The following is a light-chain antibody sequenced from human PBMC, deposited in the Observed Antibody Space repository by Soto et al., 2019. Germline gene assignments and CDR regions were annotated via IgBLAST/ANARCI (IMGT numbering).Light chain of an antibody. V-gene: IGKV3-20*01. CDR3: QQYGSSPIT. CDR2: GAS. CDR1: LSVSVY. Sequence: VMLTQSPATLSLSPGERATLSCRTSLSVSVYLDWYQQKPGQAPRLLIYGASSRATGIPDRFSGSGSGTDFTLTISRLEPEDFAVYYCQQYGSSPITFGQGTRLEIK. J-gene: IGKJ5*01.